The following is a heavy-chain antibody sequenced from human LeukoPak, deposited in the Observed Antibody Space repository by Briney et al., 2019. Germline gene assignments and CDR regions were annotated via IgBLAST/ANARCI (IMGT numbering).Heavy chain of an antibody. J-gene: IGHJ4*02. V-gene: IGHV6-1*01. D-gene: IGHD3-9*01. CDR1: GDSVSSKTAT. Sequence: SQTLSLTCAISGDSVSSKTATWNWIRQSPSRGLEWLGRTCFRSKWYYDYAMSVKGRVSISPDTSKNLFSLHLDSVTPEDTAIYYCARDHWYDILSFDYWGQGTLVTVSS. CDR2: TCFRSKWYY. CDR3: ARDHWYDILSFDY.